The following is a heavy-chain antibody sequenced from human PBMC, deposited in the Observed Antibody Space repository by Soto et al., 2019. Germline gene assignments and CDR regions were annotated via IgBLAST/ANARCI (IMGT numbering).Heavy chain of an antibody. V-gene: IGHV1-58*02. CDR3: AADGCYYGSGGPNWFDP. Sequence: SGKVSCRASALTFTNSAMQWVRQARGQRLEWIGWIVVGSGNTNYAQKFQERVTITRDMSTSTAYMELSSLRSEDTAVYYCAADGCYYGSGGPNWFDPWGQGTLVTVSS. J-gene: IGHJ5*02. D-gene: IGHD3-10*01. CDR1: ALTFTNSA. CDR2: IVVGSGNT.